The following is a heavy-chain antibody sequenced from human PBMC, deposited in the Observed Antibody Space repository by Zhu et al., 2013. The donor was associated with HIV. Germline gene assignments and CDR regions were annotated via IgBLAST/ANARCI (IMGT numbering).Heavy chain of an antibody. J-gene: IGHJ4*02. CDR2: IYYSGST. Sequence: VQLQESGPGLVKPSETLSLTCTVSGGSVSSGSYYWSWIRQPPGKGLEWIGYIYYSGSTNYNPSLKSRVTISVDTSKNQFSLKLRSVTAADTAVYYCAREISVYGDYVRHFDYWGQGTLVTVSS. V-gene: IGHV4-61*01. D-gene: IGHD4-17*01. CDR3: AREISVYGDYVRHFDY. CDR1: GGSVSSGSYY.